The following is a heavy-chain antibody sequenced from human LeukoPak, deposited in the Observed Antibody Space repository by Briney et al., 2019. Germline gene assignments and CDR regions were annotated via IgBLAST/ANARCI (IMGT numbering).Heavy chain of an antibody. J-gene: IGHJ3*02. D-gene: IGHD3-16*01. CDR1: GGSISSYY. V-gene: IGHV4-59*01. CDR2: IYYSGST. Sequence: SETLSLTCTVSGGSISSYYWSWIRQPPGKGLEWIGYIYYSGSTNYNPSLKSRVTISVDTSKNQFSLKLSSVTAADTAVYYCARDRLWGSPSTRGPGDAFDIWGQGTMVTVSS. CDR3: ARDRLWGSPSTRGPGDAFDI.